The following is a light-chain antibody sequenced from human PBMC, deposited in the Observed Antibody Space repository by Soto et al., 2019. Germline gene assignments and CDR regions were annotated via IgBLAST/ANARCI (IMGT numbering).Light chain of an antibody. CDR1: DSNIGSNT. CDR2: SND. J-gene: IGLJ3*02. Sequence: QSVLTQPPSASGTPGQRVTISCSGSDSNIGSNTVNWYQHLPGMAPKLLTHSNDHRPSGVADRFSGSKSGTSASLAISGLQSEDDADYYCATWDAILNGWVFGGGTKVTFL. V-gene: IGLV1-44*01. CDR3: ATWDAILNGWV.